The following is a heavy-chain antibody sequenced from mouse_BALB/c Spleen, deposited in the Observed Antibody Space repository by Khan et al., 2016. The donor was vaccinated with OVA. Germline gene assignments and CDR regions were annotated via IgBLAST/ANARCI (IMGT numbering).Heavy chain of an antibody. D-gene: IGHD2-10*01. Sequence: QVQLKQSGPGLVAPSQSLSITCTISGFSFTNYGIHWVRQPPGMGLEWLVVIWSDGSTSYNSALKSRLSISRDNSKSQVFLRMNSLQTDDTAMYYCARQPYFHYYIMDYWGQGTPGIVSS. CDR2: IWSDGST. V-gene: IGHV2-6-1*01. J-gene: IGHJ4*01. CDR1: GFSFTNYG. CDR3: ARQPYFHYYIMDY.